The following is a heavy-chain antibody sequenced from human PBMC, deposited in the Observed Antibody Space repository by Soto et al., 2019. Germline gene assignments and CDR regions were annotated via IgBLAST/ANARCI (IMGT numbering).Heavy chain of an antibody. CDR2: MSDIGNS. V-gene: IGHV4-59*01. CDR1: GDASMSHFY. D-gene: IGHD3-9*01. Sequence: SASLSRTCTLSGDASMSHFYWSWIRQPPGKTLERLGYMSDIGNSNYNPSLKSRVTMPLDKSRSQFSLDLSSVAAADTAVYFCAASYYAILTVYFAFDIWGHGTKVT. CDR3: AASYYAILTVYFAFDI. J-gene: IGHJ3*02.